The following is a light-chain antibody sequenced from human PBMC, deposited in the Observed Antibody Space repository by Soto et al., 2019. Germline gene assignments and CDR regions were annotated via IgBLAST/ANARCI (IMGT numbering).Light chain of an antibody. J-gene: IGKJ1*01. V-gene: IGKV3-15*01. CDR3: QQYNNWPPWT. CDR2: GAS. CDR1: QSVSSN. Sequence: EIVMTQSPATLSVSPGERATLSCRASQSVSSNLAWYQQKPGQAPRLLIYGASTRATRIPARFSGSGSGTEFTLTISSLQSDVFAVYYCQQYNNWPPWTFGQGTKVEIK.